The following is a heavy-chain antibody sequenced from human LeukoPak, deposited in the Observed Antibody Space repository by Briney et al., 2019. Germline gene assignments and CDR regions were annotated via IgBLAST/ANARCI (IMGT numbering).Heavy chain of an antibody. J-gene: IGHJ5*02. CDR1: GFTFSSYA. CDR3: ASSLSIDNWFDP. V-gene: IGHV3-23*01. Sequence: GGSLRLSCAASGFTFSSYAMSWVRQAPGKGLEWVSAISGSGGSTYYADSVKGRFTISRDNSKNTLYLQMNSLRAEDTAVYYCASSLSIDNWFDPWGQGTLVTVSS. CDR2: ISGSGGST. D-gene: IGHD2-2*01.